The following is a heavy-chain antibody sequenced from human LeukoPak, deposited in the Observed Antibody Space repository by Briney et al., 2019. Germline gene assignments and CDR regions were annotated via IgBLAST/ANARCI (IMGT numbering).Heavy chain of an antibody. CDR3: ARDRKTYDSSGYYYGVPYYYGMDV. CDR2: ISSSSSTI. J-gene: IGHJ6*02. Sequence: GGSLRLSCAASGFTFSSYSMNWVRQAPGKGLEWVSYISSSSSTIYYADSVKGRFTISRDNAKNSLYLQMNSLRDEDTAVYYCARDRKTYDSSGYYYGVPYYYGMDVWGQGTTVTVSS. V-gene: IGHV3-48*02. CDR1: GFTFSSYS. D-gene: IGHD3-22*01.